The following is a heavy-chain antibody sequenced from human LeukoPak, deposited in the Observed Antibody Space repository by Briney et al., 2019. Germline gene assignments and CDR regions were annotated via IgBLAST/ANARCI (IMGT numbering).Heavy chain of an antibody. D-gene: IGHD4-17*01. CDR3: ARDGDYGDPQARRSWFDP. J-gene: IGHJ5*02. CDR2: IWYDGSNK. CDR1: GFTFSSYA. Sequence: PGGSLRLSCAASGFTFSSYAMSWVRQAPGKGLEWVAVIWYDGSNKYYADSVKGRFTISRDNSKNTLYLQMNSLRAEDTAVYYCARDGDYGDPQARRSWFDPWGQGTLVTVSS. V-gene: IGHV3-33*08.